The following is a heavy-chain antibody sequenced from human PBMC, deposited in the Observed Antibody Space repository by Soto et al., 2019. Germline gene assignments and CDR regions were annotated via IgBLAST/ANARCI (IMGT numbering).Heavy chain of an antibody. CDR1: GFTFSSYS. CDR3: ARVWETPSWFDP. CDR2: ISSSSSYI. Sequence: EVQLVESGGGLVKPGGSLRLSCAASGFTFSSYSMNWVRQAPGKGLEWVSSISSSSSYIYYADSVKGRFTISRDNAKNSLYLQMNSMRAEDTAVYYCARVWETPSWFDPWGQGTLVTVSS. D-gene: IGHD1-26*01. J-gene: IGHJ5*02. V-gene: IGHV3-21*01.